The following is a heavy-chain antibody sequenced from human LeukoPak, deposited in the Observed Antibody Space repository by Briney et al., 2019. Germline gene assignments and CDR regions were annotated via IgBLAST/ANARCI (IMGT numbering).Heavy chain of an antibody. CDR1: GFTFGRYW. Sequence: GGSLRLSCAASGFTFGRYWMGWVHQAPGKGLECVANINQDGSEKYYVDSVKGRFTISRDNAKNSLYLQMNSLRAEDTAVYYCARDCTNGICYTWAYWGPGTLVTVSS. CDR2: INQDGSEK. J-gene: IGHJ4*02. V-gene: IGHV3-7*01. CDR3: ARDCTNGICYTWAY. D-gene: IGHD2-8*01.